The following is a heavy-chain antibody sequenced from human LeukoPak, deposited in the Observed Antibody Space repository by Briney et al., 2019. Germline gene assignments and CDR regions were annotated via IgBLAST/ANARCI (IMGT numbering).Heavy chain of an antibody. Sequence: ASVKVSCKASGYTFTSYGICWMRQAPGQGLEWMGWINPNSGGTNYAQKFQGRVTMTRDTSISTAYMELSRLRSDDTAVYYCARVLAVYDYVWGSYRYSPDYFDYWGQGTLVTVSS. CDR3: ARVLAVYDYVWGSYRYSPDYFDY. CDR1: GYTFTSYG. J-gene: IGHJ4*02. CDR2: INPNSGGT. V-gene: IGHV1-2*02. D-gene: IGHD3-16*02.